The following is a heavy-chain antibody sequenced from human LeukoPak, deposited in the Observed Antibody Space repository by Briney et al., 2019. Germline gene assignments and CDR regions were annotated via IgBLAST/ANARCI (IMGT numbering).Heavy chain of an antibody. CDR2: ISSSRSIM. D-gene: IGHD1-7*01. Sequence: GSLRLSCVASGFTFSTYGMSWVRQAPGKGLEWVSYISSSRSIMYYADSVKGRFTISRDNAKNSLYLQMNILRAEDTAVYCCARTWGNYHPFDYWGQGSLVTVSS. CDR3: ARTWGNYHPFDY. V-gene: IGHV3-48*01. CDR1: GFTFSTYG. J-gene: IGHJ4*02.